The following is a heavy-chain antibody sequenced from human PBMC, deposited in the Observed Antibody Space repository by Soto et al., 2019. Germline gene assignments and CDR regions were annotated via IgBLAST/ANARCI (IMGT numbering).Heavy chain of an antibody. CDR1: GGSISSGDYY. CDR2: IYDTGDT. J-gene: IGHJ4*02. D-gene: IGHD6-19*01. Sequence: PSETLSLTCTVSGGSISSGDYYWSWIRQPPGKGLEWIGYIYDTGDTYYNPSLKSRVTISVDTSKKQFSLKLSSVTAADTAVYYCASRVAVAAYYFDDWGQGSLVTVSS. V-gene: IGHV4-30-4*01. CDR3: ASRVAVAAYYFDD.